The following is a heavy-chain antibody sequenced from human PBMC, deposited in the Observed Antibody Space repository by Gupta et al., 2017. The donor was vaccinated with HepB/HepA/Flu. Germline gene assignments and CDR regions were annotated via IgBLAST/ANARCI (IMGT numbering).Heavy chain of an antibody. Sequence: LTCTFSEFSLSTSGVGVGWIPQPPGKALEWLALIYWDDDKRYSPSLKSRLTITKDTAKNQVVLTMTNLEPVDTATYYGAHIPVWLWFDAGGQGTMVTVSS. D-gene: IGHD3-16*01. V-gene: IGHV2-5*02. J-gene: IGHJ5*02. CDR3: AHIPVWLWFDA. CDR2: IYWDDDK. CDR1: EFSLSTSGVG.